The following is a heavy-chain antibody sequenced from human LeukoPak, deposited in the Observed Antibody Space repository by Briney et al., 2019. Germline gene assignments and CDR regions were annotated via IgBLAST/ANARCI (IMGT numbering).Heavy chain of an antibody. CDR2: INPSGGST. CDR1: GYTFTSYY. CDR3: ARDQGGAAAAPGYFQH. J-gene: IGHJ1*01. Sequence: ASVKVSCKASGYTFTSYYMHWVRQALGQGLEWMGIINPSGGSTSYAQKFQGRVTMTRDTSTSTVYMELSSLRSEDTAVYYCARDQGGAAAAPGYFQHWGQGTLVTVSS. D-gene: IGHD6-13*01. V-gene: IGHV1-46*01.